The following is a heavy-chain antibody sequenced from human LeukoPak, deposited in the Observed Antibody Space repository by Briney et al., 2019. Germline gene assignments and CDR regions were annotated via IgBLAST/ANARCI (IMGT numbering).Heavy chain of an antibody. V-gene: IGHV3-30-3*01. CDR3: ARDDDRLGNNFDY. CDR2: ISYDGSNK. D-gene: IGHD3-16*01. CDR1: GFTFSSYA. J-gene: IGHJ4*02. Sequence: GGSLRLSCAASGFTFSSYAMHWVRQAPGKGLEWEAVISYDGSNKYYADSVKGRFTISRDNSKDTLYLQMNSLRAEDTAVYYCARDDDRLGNNFDYWGQGTLVTVSS.